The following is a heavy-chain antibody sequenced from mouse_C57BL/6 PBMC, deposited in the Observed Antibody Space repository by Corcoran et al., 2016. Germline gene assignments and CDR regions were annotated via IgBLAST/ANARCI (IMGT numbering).Heavy chain of an antibody. D-gene: IGHD1-1*01. Sequence: EVQLQQSGPELVKPGASVKISCKASGYTFTDYYMNWVKQSHGKSLEWIGDINPNNGGTSYNQKFKGKATLTVDKSSSTAYMELRSLTSEDSAVYYCARSGIYYYGSSYLDYWGQGTTLTVSS. CDR3: ARSGIYYYGSSYLDY. CDR2: INPNNGGT. CDR1: GYTFTDYY. J-gene: IGHJ2*01. V-gene: IGHV1-26*01.